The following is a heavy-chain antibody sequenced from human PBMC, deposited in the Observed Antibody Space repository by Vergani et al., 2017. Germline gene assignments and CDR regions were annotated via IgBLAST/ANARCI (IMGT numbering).Heavy chain of an antibody. Sequence: QVQLQESGPGLVKPSETLSLTCTVSGGSISSYYWSWIRQPPGKGLEWIGYIYYSGSTYYNPSLKSRVTISVDTSKNQFSLKLSSVTAADTAVYYCASGPSSSSWYLIDYWGQGTLVTVSS. D-gene: IGHD6-13*01. J-gene: IGHJ4*02. CDR2: IYYSGST. CDR1: GGSISSYY. CDR3: ASGPSSSSWYLIDY. V-gene: IGHV4-59*08.